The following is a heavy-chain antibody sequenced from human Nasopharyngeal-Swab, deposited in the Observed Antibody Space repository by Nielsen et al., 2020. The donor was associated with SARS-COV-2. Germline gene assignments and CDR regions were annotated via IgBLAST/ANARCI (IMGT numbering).Heavy chain of an antibody. CDR2: ISYSGANT. CDR3: ARDRDWAFDV. CDR1: GFTFSNSA. D-gene: IGHD2-21*01. Sequence: GGSLRLSCAASGFTFSNSAMNWVRQAPGKGLEWVSTISYSGANTYSADSVKGRFTVSRDNSKNTLYLQMSSLRVEDTAVYYCARDRDWAFDVWGQGAVVTVSS. J-gene: IGHJ3*01. V-gene: IGHV3-23*01.